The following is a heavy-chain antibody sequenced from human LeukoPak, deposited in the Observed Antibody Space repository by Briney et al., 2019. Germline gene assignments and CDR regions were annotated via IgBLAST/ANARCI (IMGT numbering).Heavy chain of an antibody. Sequence: GGSLRLSCAASGFTFGGHEMNWVRQAPGKGLEWLSYISTTGNTIYYADSVKGRFTISRDNAKNSLYLQMNSLRVEDTAVYYCARADPYGDSTPDFWGQGTPVTVSS. CDR1: GFTFGGHE. D-gene: IGHD4-17*01. CDR2: ISTTGNTI. V-gene: IGHV3-48*03. CDR3: ARADPYGDSTPDF. J-gene: IGHJ4*02.